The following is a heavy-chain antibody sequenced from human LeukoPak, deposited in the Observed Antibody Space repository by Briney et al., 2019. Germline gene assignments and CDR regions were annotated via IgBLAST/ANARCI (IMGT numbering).Heavy chain of an antibody. D-gene: IGHD6-6*01. CDR1: GFTFSSYS. CDR2: ISSSSYI. V-gene: IGHV3-21*04. CDR3: AKGWAGSSRPHFDY. Sequence: GRSLRLSCAASGFTFSSYSMNWVRQAPGKGLEWVSSISSSSYIYYADSVKGRFTISRDNSKNTLYLQMNSLRAEDTAVYYCAKGWAGSSRPHFDYWGQGTLVTVSS. J-gene: IGHJ4*02.